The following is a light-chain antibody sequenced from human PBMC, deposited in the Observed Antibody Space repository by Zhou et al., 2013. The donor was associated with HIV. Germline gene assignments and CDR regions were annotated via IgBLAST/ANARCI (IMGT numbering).Light chain of an antibody. CDR2: DTS. Sequence: ETVLTQSPAILSLSPGERAALSCSASQDVRNEVAWYQQRPGQAPRLLIFDTSNRATGIPARFSGSGSGTDFTLTISSLEPEDSAVYYCQQRRNWPITFGQGTRLEIK. V-gene: IGKV3-11*01. J-gene: IGKJ5*01. CDR3: QQRRNWPIT. CDR1: QDVRNE.